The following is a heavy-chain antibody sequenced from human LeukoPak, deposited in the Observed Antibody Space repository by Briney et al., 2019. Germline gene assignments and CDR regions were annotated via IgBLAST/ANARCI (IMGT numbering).Heavy chain of an antibody. CDR3: ATATYDSSGFKFDY. D-gene: IGHD3-22*01. CDR2: TYYRSKWYN. V-gene: IGHV6-1*01. J-gene: IGHJ4*02. Sequence: SQTLSLTCALSGDSVSSNSAAWNWIRQSPSRGLEWLGRTYYRSKWYNDYAVSVKSRITINPDTSKNQFSLQLNSVTPEDTAVYYCATATYDSSGFKFDYWGQGTLVTVSS. CDR1: GDSVSSNSAA.